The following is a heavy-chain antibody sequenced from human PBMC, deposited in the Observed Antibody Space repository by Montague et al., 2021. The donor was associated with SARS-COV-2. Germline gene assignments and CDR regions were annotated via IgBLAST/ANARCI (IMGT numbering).Heavy chain of an antibody. CDR2: IHYNGYT. D-gene: IGHD3-3*01. J-gene: IGHJ4*02. V-gene: IGHV4-61*03. CDR3: ARGQIFGPGARGFEH. CDR1: GGLSNTDPRNSDF. Sequence: SETLSLTCTVSGGLSNTDPRNSDFWSSIRQTPGKELEWIGWIHYNGYTHYNPSLMSRVTISIHTSKRYFSLRLNFLTATDTAVYYCARGQIFGPGARGFEHWGQGTLVTVAS.